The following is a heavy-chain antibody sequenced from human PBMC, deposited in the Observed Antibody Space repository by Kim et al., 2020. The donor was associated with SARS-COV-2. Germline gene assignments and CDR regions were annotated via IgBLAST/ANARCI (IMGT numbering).Heavy chain of an antibody. V-gene: IGHV3-7*04. Sequence: GRFTISRDNAKNSLYLQMNSLRAEDTAVYYCARDVTYYDFWSGYPSGMDVWGQGTTVTVSS. J-gene: IGHJ6*02. CDR3: ARDVTYYDFWSGYPSGMDV. D-gene: IGHD3-3*01.